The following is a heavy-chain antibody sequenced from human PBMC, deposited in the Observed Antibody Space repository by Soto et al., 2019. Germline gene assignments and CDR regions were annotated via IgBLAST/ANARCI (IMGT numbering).Heavy chain of an antibody. CDR3: ARGRLTGYYVIPYNWFDP. J-gene: IGHJ5*02. D-gene: IGHD3-9*01. Sequence: ASVKVSCKASGGTFSSYAISWVRQAPGQGLEWMGGIIPIFGTANYAQKFQGRVTITADESTSTAYMELSSLRSEDTAVYYCARGRLTGYYVIPYNWFDPWGQGTLVTVSS. CDR1: GGTFSSYA. V-gene: IGHV1-69*13. CDR2: IIPIFGTA.